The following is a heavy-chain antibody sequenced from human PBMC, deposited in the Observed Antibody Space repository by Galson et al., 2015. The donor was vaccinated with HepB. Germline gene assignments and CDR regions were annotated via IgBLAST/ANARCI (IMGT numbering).Heavy chain of an antibody. CDR2: INPNSGGT. CDR1: GYTFTGYY. D-gene: IGHD6-13*01. Sequence: SVKVSCKAFGYTFTGYYMHWVRQAPGQGLEWMGWINPNSGGTNYAQKFQGRVTMTRDTSISTAYMELSRLRSDDTAVYYCARDRMRGSIAAAGMRSGEAGYWGQGTLVTVSS. J-gene: IGHJ4*02. V-gene: IGHV1-2*02. CDR3: ARDRMRGSIAAAGMRSGEAGY.